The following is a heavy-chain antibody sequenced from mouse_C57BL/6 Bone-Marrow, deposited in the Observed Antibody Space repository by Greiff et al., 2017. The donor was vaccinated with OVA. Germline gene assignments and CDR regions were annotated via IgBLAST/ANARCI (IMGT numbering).Heavy chain of an antibody. Sequence: VQLQQPGAELVKPGASVKMSCKASGYTFTSYWITWVKQRPGQGLEWIGDIYPGSGSTNYNEKFKSKATLTVDKSSSTAYMQLSSLTSEDSAVYYWARTGWLLYWYFDVWGTGTTVTVSS. V-gene: IGHV1-55*01. J-gene: IGHJ1*03. CDR3: ARTGWLLYWYFDV. D-gene: IGHD2-3*01. CDR2: IYPGSGST. CDR1: GYTFTSYW.